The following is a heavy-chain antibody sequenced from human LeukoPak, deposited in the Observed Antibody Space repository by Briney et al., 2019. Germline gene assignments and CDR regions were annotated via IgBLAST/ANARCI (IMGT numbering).Heavy chain of an antibody. V-gene: IGHV4-38-2*02. CDR2: IYHSGST. CDR1: GYSISSGYY. D-gene: IGHD3-10*01. CDR3: XXXXXXXXXPRGRYNWFDP. J-gene: IGHJ5*02. Sequence: SETLSLTCTVSGYSISSGYYWGWIRQPPGKGLEWIGSIYHSGSTYYNPSLKSRVTISVDTSKNQFSLKLCSVTAADTAVYYXXXXXXXXXXPRGRYNWFDPWGQGTLVTVSS.